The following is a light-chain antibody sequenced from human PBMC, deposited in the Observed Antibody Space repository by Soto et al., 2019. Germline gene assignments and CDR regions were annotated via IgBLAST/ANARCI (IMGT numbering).Light chain of an antibody. J-gene: IGLJ2*01. CDR3: ASYTSISTSVI. CDR1: SSDVGGYKY. CDR2: EVS. Sequence: QSVLTQPASVSGSPGQSITIPCTGTSSDVGGYKYVSWYQQHPDKAPKLIIFEVSNRPSGISSRFSGSKSGNTASLAISGLQAEDEAEYYCASYTSISTSVIFGRGTKLTVL. V-gene: IGLV2-14*01.